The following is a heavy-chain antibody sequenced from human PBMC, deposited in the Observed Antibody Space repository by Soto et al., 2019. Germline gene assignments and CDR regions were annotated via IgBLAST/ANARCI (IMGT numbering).Heavy chain of an antibody. CDR3: ARVRRYNWNYGSYYYYYGMDV. J-gene: IGHJ6*02. V-gene: IGHV3-48*02. Sequence: EVQLVESGGGLVQPGGSLRLSCAASGFTFSSYSMNWVRQAPGKGLEWVSYISSSSSTIYYADSVKGRFTISRDNAKNSLYLQMNSLRDEDTAVYYCARVRRYNWNYGSYYYYYGMDVWGQGTTVTVSS. CDR1: GFTFSSYS. CDR2: ISSSSSTI. D-gene: IGHD1-7*01.